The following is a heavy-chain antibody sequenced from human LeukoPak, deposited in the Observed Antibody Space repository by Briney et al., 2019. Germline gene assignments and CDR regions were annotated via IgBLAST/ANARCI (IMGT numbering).Heavy chain of an antibody. CDR3: ARGLDESRRYFDL. CDR2: INHSGST. J-gene: IGHJ2*01. V-gene: IGHV4-34*01. CDR1: GGSFSGYY. Sequence: SETLSLTCAGCGGSFSGYYWSWIRQPPGKGLEWIGEINHSGSTNYNPSLKSRVTISVDTSKNQFSLKLSSVTAADTAVYSCARGLDESRRYFDLWGRGTLVTVSS.